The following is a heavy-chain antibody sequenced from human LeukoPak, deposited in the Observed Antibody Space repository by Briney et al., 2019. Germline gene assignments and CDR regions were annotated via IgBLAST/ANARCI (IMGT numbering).Heavy chain of an antibody. V-gene: IGHV3-74*01. D-gene: IGHD1-26*01. J-gene: IGHJ3*02. CDR3: ARRGAATDPFDI. CDR1: GFIFSSYW. Sequence: GGSLRLSCAASGFIFSSYWMHWVRQAPGKGLVWVSRIKSDGSSTSYADSVKGRFTISRDNAKNTLYLQMNSLRAEDTAVYYCARRGAATDPFDIWGQGTMVAVSS. CDR2: IKSDGSST.